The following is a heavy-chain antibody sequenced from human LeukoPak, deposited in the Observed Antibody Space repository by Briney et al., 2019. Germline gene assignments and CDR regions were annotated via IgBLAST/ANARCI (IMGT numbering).Heavy chain of an antibody. CDR2: IYYSGST. D-gene: IGHD3-9*01. J-gene: IGHJ4*02. CDR1: GGSISSYY. Sequence: SETLSLTCTVSGGSISSYYWSWIRQPPGKGLEWIGYIYYSGSTNYNPSLKSRVTISVDTSKNQFSLKLSSVTAADTAVYYCARVMYYDILTHYPWGAFDIWGQGTLVTVSS. CDR3: ARVMYYDILTHYPWGAFDI. V-gene: IGHV4-59*01.